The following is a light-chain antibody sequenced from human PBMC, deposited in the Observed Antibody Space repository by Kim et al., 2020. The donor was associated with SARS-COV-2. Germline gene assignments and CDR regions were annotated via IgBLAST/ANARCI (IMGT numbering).Light chain of an antibody. CDR1: SSDVSAYNS. Sequence: PDQPVPLACLATSSDVSAYNSVSWYEQRPPTAPIPIIYAVSRRPSGVPNCVSGSKPGTTDALTVFSLQAEDEADYYCSSYAGSRRVFGTGTKVTVL. J-gene: IGLJ1*01. V-gene: IGLV2-8*01. CDR2: AVS. CDR3: SSYAGSRRV.